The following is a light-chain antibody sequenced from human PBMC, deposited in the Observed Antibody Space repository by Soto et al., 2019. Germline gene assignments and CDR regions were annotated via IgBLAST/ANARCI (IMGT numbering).Light chain of an antibody. CDR1: QSVSSSY. Sequence: EIVLTKSPGTRSLSPGERATLSCRASQSVSSSYLAWDQKKPGQAPRLLIYGASSSATGIPDRFSGSGSGTDLTLTISRLEPEDVAMYYCQQYGSSPPPCGGGTKVEIQ. V-gene: IGKV3-20*01. CDR3: QQYGSSPPP. CDR2: GAS. J-gene: IGKJ4*01.